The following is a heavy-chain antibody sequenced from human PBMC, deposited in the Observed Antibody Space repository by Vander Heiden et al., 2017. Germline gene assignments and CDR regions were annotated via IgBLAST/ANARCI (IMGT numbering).Heavy chain of an antibody. CDR3: AKHQYSSSSLD. CDR1: GFTFSSYA. V-gene: IGHV3-23*01. J-gene: IGHJ4*02. CDR2: ISGSGGST. D-gene: IGHD6-6*01. Sequence: EVQLLESGGGLVQPGGSLRLPCAASGFTFSSYAMSWVCQAPGKGREWVSAISGSGGSTHHADSVKGRFTISRDNSKNTLYLKMNSMRAEDTAVYYCAKHQYSSSSLDWGQGNLVTVSS.